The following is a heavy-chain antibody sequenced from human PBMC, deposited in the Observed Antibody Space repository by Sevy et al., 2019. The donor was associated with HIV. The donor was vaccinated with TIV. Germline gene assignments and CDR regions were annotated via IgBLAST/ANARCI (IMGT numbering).Heavy chain of an antibody. Sequence: ASVKVSCKASGYTFTALDINWVRQATGQGLEWMGWMNPNTGQTDYSQRFQGRVTMTRDTSISTAYMELHSLRSDDMAIYYCARGIAAGVDYWGQGTQVTVSS. J-gene: IGHJ4*02. D-gene: IGHD6-13*01. CDR3: ARGIAAGVDY. CDR2: MNPNTGQT. V-gene: IGHV1-8*01. CDR1: GYTFTALD.